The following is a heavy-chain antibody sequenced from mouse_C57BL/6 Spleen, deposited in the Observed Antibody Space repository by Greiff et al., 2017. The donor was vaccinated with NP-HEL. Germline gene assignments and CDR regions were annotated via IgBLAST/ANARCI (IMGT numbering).Heavy chain of an antibody. J-gene: IGHJ2*01. CDR3: AREGHYYYGSSSYYFDY. Sequence: QVQLQQPGTELVKPGASVKLSCKASGYTFTSYWMHWVQQRPGQGLEWIGNINPSNGGTYYNEKFKSKATLTVDKSSSTAYMQLSSLTSEDSAVYYCAREGHYYYGSSSYYFDYWGQGTTLTVSS. CDR1: GYTFTSYW. V-gene: IGHV1-53*01. CDR2: INPSNGGT. D-gene: IGHD1-1*01.